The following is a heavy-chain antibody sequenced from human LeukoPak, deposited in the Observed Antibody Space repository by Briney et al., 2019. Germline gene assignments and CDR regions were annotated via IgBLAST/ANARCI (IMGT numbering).Heavy chain of an antibody. Sequence: GGSLRLSCAASGFTFSSYWMHWVRQAPGKGLVWVSRINTDGSSTSYADSVKGRFTISRDNSKNTLYLQMNSLRAEDTAVYYCARATMVRGVIRYFDLWGRGTLVTVSS. CDR3: ARATMVRGVIRYFDL. J-gene: IGHJ2*01. CDR1: GFTFSSYW. V-gene: IGHV3-74*01. D-gene: IGHD3-10*01. CDR2: INTDGSST.